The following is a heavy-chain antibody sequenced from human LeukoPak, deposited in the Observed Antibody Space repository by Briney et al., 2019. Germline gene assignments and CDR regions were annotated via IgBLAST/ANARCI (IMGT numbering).Heavy chain of an antibody. V-gene: IGHV5-51*01. J-gene: IGHJ4*02. CDR3: VRGYCSTARCSNFDH. CDR1: GYQFTGFW. CDR2: IYPDDSDT. Sequence: GESLKISCKASGYQFTGFWIGWVRQKPGKGLEWMGIIYPDDSDTRYSPSFQGQVTISADTSISTAYLQWSSLKASDTAMYFCVRGYCSTARCSNFDHRGPGTLVTVSS. D-gene: IGHD2-2*01.